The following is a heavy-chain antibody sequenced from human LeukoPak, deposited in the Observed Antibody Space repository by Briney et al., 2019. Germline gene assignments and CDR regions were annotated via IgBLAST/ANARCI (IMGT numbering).Heavy chain of an antibody. D-gene: IGHD3-16*02. CDR1: GFTFSSYA. V-gene: IGHV3-21*01. CDR2: ISRSSSYI. CDR3: ARDYIWGSYRYTGSHDY. Sequence: GGSLRLSCAASGFTFSSYAMSWVRQAPGKGLEWVSSISRSSSYIYYADSVRGQFTISRDNAKNSLYLQMNSLRAEDTAVYYCARDYIWGSYRYTGSHDYWGQGTLVTVSS. J-gene: IGHJ4*02.